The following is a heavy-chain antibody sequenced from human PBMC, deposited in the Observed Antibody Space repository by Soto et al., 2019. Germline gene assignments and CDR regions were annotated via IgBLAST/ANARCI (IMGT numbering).Heavy chain of an antibody. CDR1: GASISSGGYY. D-gene: IGHD3-16*01. Sequence: QVQLQESGPGLVKPSQTLSLTCQVSGASISSGGYYWSWIRQHPGKGLEWIGYIYNSGPTYYNPPFKSRGTISVDTSKNQFSLKMASVSAAVTAVYYCARDGAVPYGMDVWGHGTTVTVSS. CDR2: IYNSGPT. J-gene: IGHJ6*02. V-gene: IGHV4-31*03. CDR3: ARDGAVPYGMDV.